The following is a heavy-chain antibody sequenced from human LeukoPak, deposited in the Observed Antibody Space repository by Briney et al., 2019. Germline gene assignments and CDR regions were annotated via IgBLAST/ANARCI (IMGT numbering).Heavy chain of an antibody. Sequence: GGSLRLSCAASGFTFSDYYMSWIRQAPGKGLEWVSYISSSGSTIYYADSVKGRFTISRDNAKNSLYLQMNSLRAEDTAVYYCARELRWLQSQPFDYWGQGTLVTVSS. D-gene: IGHD5-24*01. CDR2: ISSSGSTI. J-gene: IGHJ4*02. V-gene: IGHV3-11*04. CDR1: GFTFSDYY. CDR3: ARELRWLQSQPFDY.